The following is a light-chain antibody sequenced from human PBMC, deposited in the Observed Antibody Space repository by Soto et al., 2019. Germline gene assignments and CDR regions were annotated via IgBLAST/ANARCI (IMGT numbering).Light chain of an antibody. CDR1: QSVSSN. V-gene: IGKV3-15*01. J-gene: IGKJ5*01. CDR2: GAY. CDR3: QQYNYCPPIT. Sequence: EIVMTQSPATLSVSPGERATLSCRASQSVSSNLAWYQQKPGQAPRLLIYGAYTRATGIPTRFSGSGSGREFTPTISSLEPEDFAVYYCQQYNYCPPITFGQGTRLEIK.